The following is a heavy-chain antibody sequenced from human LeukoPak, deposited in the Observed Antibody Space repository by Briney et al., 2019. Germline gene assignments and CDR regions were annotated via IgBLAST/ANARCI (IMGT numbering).Heavy chain of an antibody. V-gene: IGHV1-2*02. Sequence: VASVTVSCKASGYTFTGYYMHWVRQAPGQGLEWMGWINPNSGGTNYAQKFQGRVTMTGDTSITTAYMELSRLTSDDTAVYYCATGGTTAAAFDIWGQGTMVTVSS. CDR2: INPNSGGT. D-gene: IGHD1-1*01. CDR1: GYTFTGYY. J-gene: IGHJ3*02. CDR3: ATGGTTAAAFDI.